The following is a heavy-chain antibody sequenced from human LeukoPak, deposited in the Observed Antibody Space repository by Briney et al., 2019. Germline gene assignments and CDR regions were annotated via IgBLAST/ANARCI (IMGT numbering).Heavy chain of an antibody. J-gene: IGHJ4*02. Sequence: SETLSLTCAVSGGSISSGGYYWSWIRQHPGKGLEWIGYIYYSGSTYYNPSLKSRVTISVDTSKNQFSLKLSSVTAADTAVYYCARARQYYDFWSGSSPLFSGFDYWGQGTLVTVSS. CDR2: IYYSGST. CDR1: GGSISSGGYY. V-gene: IGHV4-31*11. D-gene: IGHD3-3*01. CDR3: ARARQYYDFWSGSSPLFSGFDY.